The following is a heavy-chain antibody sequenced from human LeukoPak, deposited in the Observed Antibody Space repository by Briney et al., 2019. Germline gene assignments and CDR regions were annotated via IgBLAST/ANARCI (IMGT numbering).Heavy chain of an antibody. Sequence: ASVKVSCMASGYTFTSYDINWVRQATGQGLEWMGWMNPNSGNTGYAQKFQGRVTMTRNTTISTAYMELSSLGSEDTAVYYCATVARRYCSGGSCLTDWGQGTLVTVSS. CDR1: GYTFTSYD. J-gene: IGHJ4*02. D-gene: IGHD2-15*01. CDR2: MNPNSGNT. V-gene: IGHV1-8*01. CDR3: ATVARRYCSGGSCLTD.